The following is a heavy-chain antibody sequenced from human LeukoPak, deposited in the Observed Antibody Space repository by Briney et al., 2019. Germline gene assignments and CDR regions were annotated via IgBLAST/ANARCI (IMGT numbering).Heavy chain of an antibody. CDR2: INPNTGGA. J-gene: IGHJ4*02. Sequence: GASAKVSCKASGYTFTGYYMHWVRQAPGQGPEWMGWINPNTGGARYTQKFQGRVTMTRDTSISTAYMELNRLRSDDTAVYYCARDYGGNAGEIDYWGQGTLVSVSS. V-gene: IGHV1-2*02. CDR3: ARDYGGNAGEIDY. D-gene: IGHD4-23*01. CDR1: GYTFTGYY.